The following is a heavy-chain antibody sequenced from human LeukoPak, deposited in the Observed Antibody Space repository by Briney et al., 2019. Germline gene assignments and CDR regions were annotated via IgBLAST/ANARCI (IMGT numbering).Heavy chain of an antibody. D-gene: IGHD1-20*01. CDR2: FDPEDGET. CDR3: ATVTWYNWNPFDY. CDR1: GYTLTELS. V-gene: IGHV1-24*01. Sequence: ASVKVSCKVSGYTLTELSMHWVRQAPGKGLEWMGGFDPEDGETIYAQKLQGRVTMTEDTSTDTAYMELSSLRSEDTAVYYCATVTWYNWNPFDYWGQGTLVTVSS. J-gene: IGHJ4*02.